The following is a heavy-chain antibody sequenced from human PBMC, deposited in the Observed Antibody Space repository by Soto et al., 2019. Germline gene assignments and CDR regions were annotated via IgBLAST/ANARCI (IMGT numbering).Heavy chain of an antibody. J-gene: IGHJ4*02. Sequence: EVQLVESGGGLVQPGGSLRLSCEASGFTFSTFWMHWVRQAPGKGLVWVSRINSDGSSTNYADSVKGRVTISRDNAKNMLYLQMNSLRAEDTAVYYCARDFEYWCQGTLVTVSS. V-gene: IGHV3-74*01. CDR3: ARDFEY. CDR1: GFTFSTFW. CDR2: INSDGSST.